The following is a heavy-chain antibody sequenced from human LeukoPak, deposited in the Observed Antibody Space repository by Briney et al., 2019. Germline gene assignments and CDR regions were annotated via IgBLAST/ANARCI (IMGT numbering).Heavy chain of an antibody. CDR2: INPTGTGT. V-gene: IGHV1-46*01. D-gene: IGHD1-26*01. CDR3: ARDHSVGGLAWWFAP. Sequence: ASVKVSCKASGYTFINNWMHWVRQAPGQGLEWVGLINPTGTGTLYAQKFQGRVTMTRDMSTSTDYMELSSLRSDDTAIYYCARDHSVGGLAWWFAPRGQGTLVTVSS. CDR1: GYTFINNW. J-gene: IGHJ5*02.